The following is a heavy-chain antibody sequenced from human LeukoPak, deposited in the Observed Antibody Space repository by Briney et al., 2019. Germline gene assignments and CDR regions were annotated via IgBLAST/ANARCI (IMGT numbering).Heavy chain of an antibody. Sequence: GGSLRLSCAASGFTFSSFGMHWVRQAPGEGLEWVAYIGYSGSDIYYADSVKGRFTISRDNSKNTVHLQLSSLRAADTALYSCARDLTERKYYIAFWGQGTLVIVSS. V-gene: IGHV3-30*02. J-gene: IGHJ4*02. CDR1: GFTFSSFG. CDR3: ARDLTERKYYIAF. CDR2: IGYSGSDI. D-gene: IGHD2-8*02.